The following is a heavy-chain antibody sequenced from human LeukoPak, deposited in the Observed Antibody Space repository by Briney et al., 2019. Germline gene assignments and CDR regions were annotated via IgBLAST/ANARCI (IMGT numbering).Heavy chain of an antibody. V-gene: IGHV3-23*01. J-gene: IGHJ3*02. CDR2: ISGSGGST. D-gene: IGHD3-22*01. CDR1: GFTFSSYA. Sequence: TGGSLRLSCAASGFTFSSYAMRWVRQAPGKGLEWVSAISGSGGSTYYADSVKGRFTISRDDSKNTLYLQMNSLRAEDTAVYYCAKDLRVTMIVVVLPDAFDIWGQGTMVTVSS. CDR3: AKDLRVTMIVVVLPDAFDI.